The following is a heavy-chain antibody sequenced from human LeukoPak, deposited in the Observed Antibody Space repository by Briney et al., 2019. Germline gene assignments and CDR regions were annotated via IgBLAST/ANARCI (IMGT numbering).Heavy chain of an antibody. CDR1: GGSISNYF. CDR2: IYYSETT. J-gene: IGHJ4*02. Sequence: SETLSLTCSVSGGSISNYFWSWIRQPPGKGLECIGFIYYSETTNYNPSFKSRVTISVDTSKNQFSLKLNSVTAADTAVYYCTRITMVRGVITHFDYWGQGTLVTVSS. CDR3: TRITMVRGVITHFDY. D-gene: IGHD3-10*01. V-gene: IGHV4-59*01.